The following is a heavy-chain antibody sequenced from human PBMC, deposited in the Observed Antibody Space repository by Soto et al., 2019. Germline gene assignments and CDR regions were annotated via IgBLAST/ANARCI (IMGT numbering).Heavy chain of an antibody. Sequence: QVQLVQSGAEVKKPGASVKVSCKASGYTFTTYGMSWVRQAPGQGLDWMGWISTYNGNTKYAERLQGRVTMTTDTTTSRAYMELRSLRSYDTVVYYCARGPTDYYDNSGNYFLDYWGQGTLVTVSS. CDR3: ARGPTDYYDNSGNYFLDY. D-gene: IGHD3-22*01. CDR1: GYTFTTYG. J-gene: IGHJ4*02. V-gene: IGHV1-18*01. CDR2: ISTYNGNT.